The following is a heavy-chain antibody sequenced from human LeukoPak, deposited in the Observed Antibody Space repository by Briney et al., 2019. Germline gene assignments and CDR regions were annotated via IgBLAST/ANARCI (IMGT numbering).Heavy chain of an antibody. J-gene: IGHJ6*02. CDR3: AKDHEYCSSTSCSNGYYYYGMDV. V-gene: IGHV3-48*01. Sequence: GSLRLSCAASGFTFSSYSMIWVRQAPGKGLEWVSYISSYSSTIYYADSVKGRFTISRDDAKNSLYLQMNSLRAEDTAVYYCAKDHEYCSSTSCSNGYYYYGMDVWGQGTTVTVSS. D-gene: IGHD2-2*01. CDR2: ISSYSSTI. CDR1: GFTFSSYS.